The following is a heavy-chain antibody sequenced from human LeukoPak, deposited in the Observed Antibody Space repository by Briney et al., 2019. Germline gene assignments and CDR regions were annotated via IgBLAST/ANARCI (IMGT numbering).Heavy chain of an antibody. CDR1: GDSSSNNICY. Sequence: SETLSLTCTVSGDSSSNNICYWGWIRQPPGKRLEWVANIDYSGRTYYNPSLKSRATISVDTSKNQFSLILSSVTAADTAVYYCAREYTLYRSGWFLDYWGQGTVVTVSS. V-gene: IGHV4-39*07. CDR3: AREYTLYRSGWFLDY. D-gene: IGHD6-19*01. J-gene: IGHJ4*02. CDR2: IDYSGRT.